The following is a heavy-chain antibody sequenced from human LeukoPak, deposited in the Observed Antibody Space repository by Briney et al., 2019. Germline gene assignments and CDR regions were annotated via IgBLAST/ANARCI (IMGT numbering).Heavy chain of an antibody. V-gene: IGHV4-59*01. D-gene: IGHD3-10*01. CDR3: ARGYYGSGSHPFDY. CDR2: IYSSGST. J-gene: IGHJ4*02. Sequence: PSETLSLTCTVSGGSISIYYWSWIRQPPGKGLEWIGYIYSSGSTNYNPSLKSRVTISVDTSKNQFSLKLNSVTAADTAVYYCARGYYGSGSHPFDYWGQGTLVTVSS. CDR1: GGSISIYY.